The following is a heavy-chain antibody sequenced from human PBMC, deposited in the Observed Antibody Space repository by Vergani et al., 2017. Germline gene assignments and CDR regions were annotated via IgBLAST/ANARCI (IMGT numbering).Heavy chain of an antibody. CDR2: IHPADSDT. J-gene: IGHJ4*02. V-gene: IGHV5-51*01. D-gene: IGHD6-25*01. CDR3: ARLYGRDRSGSKYFDY. Sequence: EVQLVQSGAEVKKPGESLKISCQISGYSFTNYWIGWVRQMPGKGLEWMGIIHPADSDTRYSPSFQGQVTTSVDKSISTAYLQRSSLRASDSAMYYCARLYGRDRSGSKYFDYWGQGTLVTVSS. CDR1: GYSFTNYW.